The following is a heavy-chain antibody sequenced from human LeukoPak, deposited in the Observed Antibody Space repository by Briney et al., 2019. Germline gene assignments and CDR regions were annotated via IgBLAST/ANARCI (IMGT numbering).Heavy chain of an antibody. CDR2: VNVDGATT. D-gene: IGHD3-16*01. Sequence: GGSLRLSCAASGFTFSNYWMHWVRHAPGKGLVWVSRVNVDGATTNYADSVKGRFTISRDNAKNTLYLQMNSLRVEDTAVYYCARAPYYDSPDFWGQGTLVTVSS. V-gene: IGHV3-74*01. J-gene: IGHJ4*02. CDR1: GFTFSNYW. CDR3: ARAPYYDSPDF.